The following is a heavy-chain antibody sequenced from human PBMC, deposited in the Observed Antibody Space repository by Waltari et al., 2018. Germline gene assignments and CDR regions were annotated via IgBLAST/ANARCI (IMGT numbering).Heavy chain of an antibody. CDR1: GFTFSSYG. CDR2: IRYDGSNK. CDR3: AKEFRFLVWDFDY. D-gene: IGHD3-16*01. V-gene: IGHV3-30*02. J-gene: IGHJ4*02. Sequence: QVQLVESGGGVVQPGGSLRLSCAASGFTFSSYGMHWVRQAPGKGLGWVAFIRYDGSNKYYADSVKGRVTISRDNSKNTLYLQMNSLRAEDTAVYYCAKEFRFLVWDFDYWGQGTLVTVSS.